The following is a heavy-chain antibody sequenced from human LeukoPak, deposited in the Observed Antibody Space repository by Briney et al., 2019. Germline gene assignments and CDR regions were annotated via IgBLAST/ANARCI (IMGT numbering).Heavy chain of an antibody. J-gene: IGHJ6*02. CDR1: GYTFTSYG. CDR3: ARDSVYDFWSGYYYYYYGMDV. CDR2: ISAYNGNT. V-gene: IGHV1-18*01. Sequence: ASVKVSCKASGYTFTSYGISWVRQAPGQGLEWMGWISAYNGNTNYAQKLQGRVTMTTDTSTSTAHMELRSLRSDDTAVYYCARDSVYDFWSGYYYYYYGMDVWGQGTTVTVSS. D-gene: IGHD3-3*01.